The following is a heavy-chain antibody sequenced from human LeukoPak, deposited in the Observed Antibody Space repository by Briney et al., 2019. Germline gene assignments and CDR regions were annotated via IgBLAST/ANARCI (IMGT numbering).Heavy chain of an antibody. Sequence: GGTLRLSCAASGFTFSNYWMSWVRQAPGKGLEGVANIKEDGSEKYYVDSVKGRFTISRDNARNSLYLQMNSLRAEDTAVYYGASGRQLGYWGQGTLVTVSS. J-gene: IGHJ4*02. D-gene: IGHD6-13*01. CDR3: ASGRQLGY. CDR2: IKEDGSEK. CDR1: GFTFSNYW. V-gene: IGHV3-7*01.